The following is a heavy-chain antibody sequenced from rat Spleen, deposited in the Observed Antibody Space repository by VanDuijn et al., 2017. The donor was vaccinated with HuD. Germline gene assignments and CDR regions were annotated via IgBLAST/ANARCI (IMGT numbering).Heavy chain of an antibody. J-gene: IGHJ2*01. Sequence: EVQLVESGGGLVQPGRSLKLSCAASGFTFSDYYMAWVRQAPKRGLEWVASIDYVGSTTHYGDSVTGRFTISRDNAKSTLYLQMNSLRSEDTATYYCARPPYDGTYYHYFDYWGQGVMVTVSS. D-gene: IGHD1-12*02. V-gene: IGHV5-22*01. CDR3: ARPPYDGTYYHYFDY. CDR2: IDYVGSTT. CDR1: GFTFSDYY.